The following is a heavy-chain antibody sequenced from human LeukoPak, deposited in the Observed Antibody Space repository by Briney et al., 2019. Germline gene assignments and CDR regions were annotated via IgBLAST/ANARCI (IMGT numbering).Heavy chain of an antibody. CDR2: INPKTGGI. D-gene: IGHD3-10*02. V-gene: IGHV1-2*02. CDR3: AREWGPNYVQGWFDP. CDR1: GYTFSDFY. J-gene: IGHJ5*02. Sequence: ASVKVSCKTSGYTFSDFYIHWVRQAPGQGLEWMGWINPKTGGITYSQKFKGRVIMTRDTSLNTAHMEVTGLTFGDTAVYYCAREWGPNYVQGWFDPWGQGTLVSVSS.